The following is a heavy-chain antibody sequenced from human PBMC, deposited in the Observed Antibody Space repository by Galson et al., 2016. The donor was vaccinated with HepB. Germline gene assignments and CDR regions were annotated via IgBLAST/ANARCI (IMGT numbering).Heavy chain of an antibody. Sequence: SLRLSCAVSGFNFDAYAMHWVRQAPGKGLEWVSVINGNTHNIGYAASVNGRFTTSRDPAKKSLSLQMNNPPLEDTALYYCAKGGEGSYYNDAMDVWGQGTTVIVSS. J-gene: IGHJ6*02. CDR2: INGNTHNI. V-gene: IGHV3-9*01. D-gene: IGHD1-26*01. CDR1: GFNFDAYA. CDR3: AKGGEGSYYNDAMDV.